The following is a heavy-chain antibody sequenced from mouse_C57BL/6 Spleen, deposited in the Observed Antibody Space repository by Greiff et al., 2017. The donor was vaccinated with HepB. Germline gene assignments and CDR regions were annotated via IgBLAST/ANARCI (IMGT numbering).Heavy chain of an antibody. V-gene: IGHV1-82*01. Sequence: QVQLQQSGPELVKPGASVKISCKASGYAFSSSWMNWVKQRPGKGLEWIGRIYPGDGDTNYNGKFKGKATLTADKSSSTAYMQLSSLTSEDSAVYFCARSPYYGSSWNFDVWGTGTTVTVSS. D-gene: IGHD1-1*01. CDR2: IYPGDGDT. CDR3: ARSPYYGSSWNFDV. J-gene: IGHJ1*03. CDR1: GYAFSSSW.